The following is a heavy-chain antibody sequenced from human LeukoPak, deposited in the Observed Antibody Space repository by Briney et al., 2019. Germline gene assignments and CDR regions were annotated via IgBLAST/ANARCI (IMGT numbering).Heavy chain of an antibody. Sequence: SETLSLTCAVYGGPFSGYYWSWIRKPPGKGLEWMGEINNRGGTNYNPSLKSRVTISVDTSKNQFSLKLSSVTAADTAVYYCARGVEDVVVPAAIFAYYYYGMDVWGKGTTVTVSS. D-gene: IGHD2-2*01. J-gene: IGHJ6*04. V-gene: IGHV4-34*01. CDR3: ARGVEDVVVPAAIFAYYYYGMDV. CDR1: GGPFSGYY. CDR2: INNRGGT.